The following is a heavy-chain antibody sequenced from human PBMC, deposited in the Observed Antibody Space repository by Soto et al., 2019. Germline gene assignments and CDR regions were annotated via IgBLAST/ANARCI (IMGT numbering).Heavy chain of an antibody. CDR1: GYTFTSYD. V-gene: IGHV1-8*01. Sequence: QVQLVQSGAEVKKPGASVKVSCKASGYTFTSYDINWVRQATGQGLEWMGWMNPNSGNTGYAQKFQGRVTMTRNTSISTAYMELSSLRSEDTAVYYCARGRHYYDFWSGSAPPAVMDVWGQGTTVTVSS. CDR2: MNPNSGNT. CDR3: ARGRHYYDFWSGSAPPAVMDV. J-gene: IGHJ6*02. D-gene: IGHD3-3*01.